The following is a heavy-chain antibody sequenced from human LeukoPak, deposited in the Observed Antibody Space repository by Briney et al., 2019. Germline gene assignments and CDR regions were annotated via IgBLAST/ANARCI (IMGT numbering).Heavy chain of an antibody. CDR1: GGSFTGYY. D-gene: IGHD4-17*01. Sequence: KSSETLSLTCGVYGGSFTGYYWSWIRQPPGKGLEWIGEINHSGSSNYNPSLKSRVTISVDTSKKQFSLKLSSVTAADTAVYYCARGSMTTVTLLNNWFDPWGQGTLVTVSS. CDR3: ARGSMTTVTLLNNWFDP. J-gene: IGHJ5*02. CDR2: INHSGSS. V-gene: IGHV4-34*01.